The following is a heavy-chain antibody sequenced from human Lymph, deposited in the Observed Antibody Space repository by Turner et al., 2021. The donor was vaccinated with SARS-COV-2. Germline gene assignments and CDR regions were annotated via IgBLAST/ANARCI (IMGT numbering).Heavy chain of an antibody. Sequence: ELQLVESGGGLVKPGGSLRLSCAASGFTFSTYSRNWVRQAPGKGQEWVSSISRSSTNIYYADTVKGRFTITRENAKNSQKQQMNRLRAEDKAVYYCAREPLVEMPTDIVTLDYWGQGTLVTVSS. J-gene: IGHJ4*02. D-gene: IGHD5-12*01. V-gene: IGHV3-21*01. CDR2: ISRSSTNI. CDR3: AREPLVEMPTDIVTLDY. CDR1: GFTFSTYS.